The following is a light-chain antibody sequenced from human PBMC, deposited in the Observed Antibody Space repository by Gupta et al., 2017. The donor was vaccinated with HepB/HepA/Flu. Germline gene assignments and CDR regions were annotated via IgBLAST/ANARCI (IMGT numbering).Light chain of an antibody. V-gene: IGKV3-15*01. CDR1: QTINSH. CDR3: QQYNLWPWT. J-gene: IGKJ1*01. Sequence: EIVMTQSPATLSVSPGEGATLSCRASQTINSHVAWYQQKPGQAPRLLIFNRSTRGTAIPARFSGSGSGTEFTLTISSLQSEDFVVYYCQQYNLWPWTFGQGTKVEIK. CDR2: NRS.